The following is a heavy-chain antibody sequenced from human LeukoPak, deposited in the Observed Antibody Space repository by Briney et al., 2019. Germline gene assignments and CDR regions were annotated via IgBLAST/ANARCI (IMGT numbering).Heavy chain of an antibody. CDR3: TRAPPGMTMMTDY. J-gene: IGHJ4*02. V-gene: IGHV1-18*01. Sequence: ASVEVSCKASCYTFTNYHIAWVRQAPGQGLEWMGWVSTNDGNTVYAQRLQGRVTMTTDTSTSVAYMELRSLTSDDTAVYYCTRAPPGMTMMTDYWGQGTLVTVSS. CDR1: CYTFTNYH. D-gene: IGHD3-22*01. CDR2: VSTNDGNT.